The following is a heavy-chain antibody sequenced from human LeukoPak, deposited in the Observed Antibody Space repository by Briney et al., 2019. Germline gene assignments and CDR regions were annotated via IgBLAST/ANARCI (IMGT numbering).Heavy chain of an antibody. CDR2: INSDGSRT. CDR1: GFTFSSYW. Sequence: GGSLRLSCAAYGFTFSSYWMHWVRQAPGKGLMWVSRINSDGSRTTYADSVKGRFTISRDNAKNTLYLQMNSLRAEDTAVYYYARALGSYDDFWGQGTLVTVSS. J-gene: IGHJ4*02. V-gene: IGHV3-74*01. CDR3: ARALGSYDDF. D-gene: IGHD1-26*01.